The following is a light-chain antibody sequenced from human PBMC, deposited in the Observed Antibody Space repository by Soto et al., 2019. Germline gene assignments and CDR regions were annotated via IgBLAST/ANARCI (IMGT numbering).Light chain of an antibody. J-gene: IGLJ1*01. V-gene: IGLV2-14*01. Sequence: QAVVTQPASVSGSPGQSITISCTGTSSDIGNYNYVSWYQQDPGKAPKLMIYDVSNRPSGVSNRFSGSKSGITDSLTISGLQAEDEDDYYCSSYTSSSPYVFGTGTKLTVL. CDR1: SSDIGNYNY. CDR2: DVS. CDR3: SSYTSSSPYV.